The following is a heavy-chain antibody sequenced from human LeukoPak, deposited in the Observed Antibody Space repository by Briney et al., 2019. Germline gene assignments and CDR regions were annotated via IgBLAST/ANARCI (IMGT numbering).Heavy chain of an antibody. Sequence: PSETLSLTCAVYGGSFSGYYWSWIRQPPGKGLEWTGEINHSGSTNYNPSLKSRVTISVDTSKNQFSLKLSSVTAADTAVYYCARGPGPGLFDPWGQGTLVTVSS. J-gene: IGHJ5*02. CDR1: GGSFSGYY. CDR2: INHSGST. CDR3: ARGPGPGLFDP. D-gene: IGHD2-8*02. V-gene: IGHV4-34*01.